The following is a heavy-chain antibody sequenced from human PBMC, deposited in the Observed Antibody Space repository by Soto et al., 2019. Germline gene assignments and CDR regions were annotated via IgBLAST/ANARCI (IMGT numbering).Heavy chain of an antibody. D-gene: IGHD3-9*01. Sequence: GESLKISCKGSGYSFTSYWIGWVRQMPGKGLEWMGIIYPGDSDTRYSPSFQGQVTISADKSISTAYLQWSSLKASDTAMYYCARRYYDILTGYYSAAFDICGQGTMVTV. CDR1: GYSFTSYW. J-gene: IGHJ3*02. CDR2: IYPGDSDT. V-gene: IGHV5-51*01. CDR3: ARRYYDILTGYYSAAFDI.